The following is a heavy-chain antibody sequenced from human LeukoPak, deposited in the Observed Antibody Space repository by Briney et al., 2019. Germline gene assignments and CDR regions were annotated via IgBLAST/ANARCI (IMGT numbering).Heavy chain of an antibody. Sequence: ASVKVSCKASGYTVTGYYMHWVRQAPGQVLDWMGWINPNRCDTNYAQKFQGRVTITSDTSISTAYMDMRRLSSDKTDVYYCARATYVWGSYRPVDYWGQGTLVTVSS. CDR3: ARATYVWGSYRPVDY. CDR2: INPNRCDT. V-gene: IGHV1-2*02. J-gene: IGHJ4*02. CDR1: GYTVTGYY. D-gene: IGHD3-16*02.